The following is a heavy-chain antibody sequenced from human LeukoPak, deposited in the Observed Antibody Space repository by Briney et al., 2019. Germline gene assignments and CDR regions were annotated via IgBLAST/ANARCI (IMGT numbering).Heavy chain of an antibody. V-gene: IGHV3-30*02. CDR3: AKAPTTTVTTLPGD. CDR1: GFTFSSYG. J-gene: IGHJ4*02. Sequence: GGSLRLSCAASGFTFSSYGMHWVRQAPGKGLEWVAFIRYDGSNKYYADSVRGRFTISRDNSKNTLYLQMNSLRAEDTAVYYCAKAPTTTVTTLPGDWGQGTLVAVSS. D-gene: IGHD4-17*01. CDR2: IRYDGSNK.